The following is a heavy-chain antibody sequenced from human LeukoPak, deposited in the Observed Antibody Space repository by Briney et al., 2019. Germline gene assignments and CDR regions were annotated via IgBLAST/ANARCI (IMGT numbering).Heavy chain of an antibody. Sequence: ASVKVSCKASGYTFTSYDINWVRQATGQGLEWMGWMNPNSGNTGYAQKFQGRVTITRNTSIGTAYMVLSSLRSDDTAVYYCVRRGAQNAFDIWGQGTMVTVSS. CDR2: MNPNSGNT. CDR3: VRRGAQNAFDI. J-gene: IGHJ3*02. D-gene: IGHD3-16*01. CDR1: GYTFTSYD. V-gene: IGHV1-8*03.